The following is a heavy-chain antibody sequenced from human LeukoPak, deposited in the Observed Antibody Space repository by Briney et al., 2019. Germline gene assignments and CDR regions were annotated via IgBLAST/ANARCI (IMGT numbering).Heavy chain of an antibody. D-gene: IGHD1-7*01. CDR1: GGSISSYY. J-gene: IGHJ6*02. Sequence: SETLSLTCTVSGGSISSYYWSWIRQPPGKGLEWIGYIYYSGSTNYNPSLKSRVTISVDTSKNQFSLKLSSVTAADTAVYYCARQRQYNWNSDTYYYGMDVWGQGTTVTVSS. CDR3: ARQRQYNWNSDTYYYGMDV. CDR2: IYYSGST. V-gene: IGHV4-59*08.